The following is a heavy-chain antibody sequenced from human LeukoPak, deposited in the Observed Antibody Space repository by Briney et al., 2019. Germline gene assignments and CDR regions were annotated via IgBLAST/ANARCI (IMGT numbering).Heavy chain of an antibody. J-gene: IGHJ6*02. CDR1: GGSISSGGCY. CDR3: ARGVRITGTTKHNYGMDV. D-gene: IGHD1-20*01. CDR2: IYYSGST. Sequence: PSQTLSLTCTLSGGSISSGGCYWSWIRQHPGRGLEWIGYIYYSGSTYYNPSLKSRVTISVDTSKNQFSLKLSSVTAADTAVYYCARGVRITGTTKHNYGMDVWGQGTTVTVSS. V-gene: IGHV4-30-4*08.